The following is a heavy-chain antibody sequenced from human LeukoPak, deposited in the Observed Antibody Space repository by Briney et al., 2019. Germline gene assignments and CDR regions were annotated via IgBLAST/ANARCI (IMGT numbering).Heavy chain of an antibody. CDR3: VRGGYYHIY. Sequence: GGSLRLSCAASGFTFSSYWMTWVRQAPGRGLEWVANIKEDGSDKYYVDSVKGRFTISRDNARNSLYLQTNSLRADDTAVYYCVRGGYYHIYWGQGTLITVSS. D-gene: IGHD3-22*01. CDR1: GFTFSSYW. J-gene: IGHJ4*02. CDR2: IKEDGSDK. V-gene: IGHV3-7*05.